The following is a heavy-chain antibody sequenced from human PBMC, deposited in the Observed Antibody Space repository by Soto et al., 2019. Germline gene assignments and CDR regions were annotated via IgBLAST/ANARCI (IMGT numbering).Heavy chain of an antibody. D-gene: IGHD3-16*01. V-gene: IGHV1-69*12. CDR1: GGTFSSYA. Sequence: QVQLVQSGAEVKKPGSSVKVSCKASGGTFSSYAISWVRQAPGQGLEWMGGIIPNFGTANYAQKFQGRVTITEDESTSTASMALRSLRSEDTAVYYCARVPIRAVNDTWGAFDYWGQGTLVTVSS. J-gene: IGHJ4*02. CDR2: IIPNFGTA. CDR3: ARVPIRAVNDTWGAFDY.